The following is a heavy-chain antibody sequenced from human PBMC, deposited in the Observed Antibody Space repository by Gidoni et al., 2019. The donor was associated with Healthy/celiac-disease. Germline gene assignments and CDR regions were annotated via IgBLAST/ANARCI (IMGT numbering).Heavy chain of an antibody. J-gene: IGHJ6*02. CDR1: GFTFSSYG. Sequence: QVQLVESGGGVVQPGRSLRLSCAASGFTFSSYGMHWVRQAPGKGLAWVAVISYDGSNKYYADSVKGRFTISRDNSKNTLYLQMNSLRAEDTAVYYCAKDAGYCSSPSCYRDYYYYYGMDVWGQGTTVTVSS. CDR2: ISYDGSNK. V-gene: IGHV3-30*18. D-gene: IGHD2-2*02. CDR3: AKDAGYCSSPSCYRDYYYYYGMDV.